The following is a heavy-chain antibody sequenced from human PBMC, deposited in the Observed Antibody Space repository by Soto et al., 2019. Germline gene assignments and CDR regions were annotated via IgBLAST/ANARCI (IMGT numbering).Heavy chain of an antibody. CDR3: ARHIGYCSSTSCYAAPVYWYFDL. V-gene: IGHV4-39*01. J-gene: IGHJ2*01. D-gene: IGHD2-2*01. CDR2: IYYSGGT. CDR1: GGSISSSSYY. Sequence: SETLSLTCTVSGGSISSSSYYWGWIRQPPGKGLEWIGSIYYSGGTYYNPSLKSRVTISVDTSKNQFSLKLSSVTAADTAVYYCARHIGYCSSTSCYAAPVYWYFDLWGRGTLVTVSS.